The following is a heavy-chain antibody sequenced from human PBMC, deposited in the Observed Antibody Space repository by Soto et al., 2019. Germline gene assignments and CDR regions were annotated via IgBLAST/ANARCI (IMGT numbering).Heavy chain of an antibody. CDR3: ARQSYYYDSSGPGNY. CDR1: GGSISSYY. Sequence: PSETLSLTCTVSGGSISSYYWSWIRQPPGKGLEWIGYIYYSGSTNYNPSLKSRVTISVDTSKNQFSLKLSSVTAADTAVYYCARQSYYYDSSGPGNYWGQGTLVTVSS. CDR2: IYYSGST. J-gene: IGHJ4*02. D-gene: IGHD3-22*01. V-gene: IGHV4-59*01.